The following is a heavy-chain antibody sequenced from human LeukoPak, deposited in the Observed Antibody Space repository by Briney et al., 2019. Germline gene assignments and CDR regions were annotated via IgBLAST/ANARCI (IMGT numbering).Heavy chain of an antibody. J-gene: IGHJ6*02. CDR2: INHSGST. CDR3: ATQLRCTYYYYGMDV. CDR1: GGSFSGYY. Sequence: SETLSLTCAVYGGSFSGYYWSWIRQPPGKGLEWIGEINHSGSTNYNPSLKSRVTISVDTSKNQFSLKLSSVTAADTAVYYCATQLRCTYYYYGMDVWGQGTTVTVSS. D-gene: IGHD3-3*01. V-gene: IGHV4-34*01.